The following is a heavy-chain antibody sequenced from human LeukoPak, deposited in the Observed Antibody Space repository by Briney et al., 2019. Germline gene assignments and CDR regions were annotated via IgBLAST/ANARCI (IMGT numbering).Heavy chain of an antibody. CDR3: ATGRDPYKTGH. D-gene: IGHD5-24*01. Sequence: PLETLSLTCTFSAGSFSPAHWSWIRQPPGKGLEWIGVICDNGNTDYNPSLKSRVTISVDTSKSQFSLKLNSLAAADTAVYYCATGRDPYKTGHWGQGTLVTVSS. CDR1: AGSFSPAH. CDR2: ICDNGNT. J-gene: IGHJ4*02. V-gene: IGHV4-59*03.